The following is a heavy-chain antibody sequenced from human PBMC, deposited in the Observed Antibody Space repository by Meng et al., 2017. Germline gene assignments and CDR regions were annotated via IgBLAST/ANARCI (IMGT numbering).Heavy chain of an antibody. J-gene: IGHJ4*02. CDR3: ARTPLRYCSGGSCYYFDY. CDR1: GYIFTRYA. Sequence: QVNRVQPGAELKTAGASVKVSCKASGYIFTRYAMHWVRQAPGQRLEWMGWINAGNGNTKYSQKFQGRVTITRDTSASTAYMELSSLRSEDTAVYYCARTPLRYCSGGSCYYFDYWGQGTLVTVSS. CDR2: INAGNGNT. D-gene: IGHD2-15*01. V-gene: IGHV1-3*01.